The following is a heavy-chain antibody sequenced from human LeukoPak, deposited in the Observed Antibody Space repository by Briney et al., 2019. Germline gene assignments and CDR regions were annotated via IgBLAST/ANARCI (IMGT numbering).Heavy chain of an antibody. CDR3: ATRHHSCTYMVPLDS. V-gene: IGHV4/OR15-8*02. D-gene: IGHD3-10*01. Sequence: PSETLSLTCAVYGVSISSDNWWTWVRQPPGKGLEWIGETHRSGDTKYNPSLNGRVTISMDNSKNQLSLNLISVTAADTAIYFCATRHHSCTYMVPLDSWGQGTLVTVSS. CDR2: THRSGDT. CDR1: GVSISSDNW. J-gene: IGHJ4*02.